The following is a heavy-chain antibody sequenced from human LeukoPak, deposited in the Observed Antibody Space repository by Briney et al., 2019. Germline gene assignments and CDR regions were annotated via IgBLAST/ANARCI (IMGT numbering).Heavy chain of an antibody. J-gene: IGHJ4*02. CDR1: GGSLSSGDYY. CDR3: ARGYYYDSSGYYPVDY. Sequence: SQTLSLTCTVSGGSLSSGDYYWSWIRQPPGTGLEWIGYIYYSGSTYYNPSLKSRVTISVDTSKNQFSLKLSSVTAADTAVYYCARGYYYDSSGYYPVDYWGQGTLVTVSS. D-gene: IGHD3-22*01. V-gene: IGHV4-30-4*01. CDR2: IYYSGST.